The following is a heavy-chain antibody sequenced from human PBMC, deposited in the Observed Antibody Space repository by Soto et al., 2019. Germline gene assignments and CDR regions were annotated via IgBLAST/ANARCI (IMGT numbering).Heavy chain of an antibody. CDR3: TTDLWFGDERMDY. CDR1: GFTFSNAW. Sequence: EVQMVESGGGLVKPGGSLRLSCAAYGFTFSNAWMNWVRHAPGKGLEWVGRIKSNNDGGTTDYAAPVKGRFTISRDDSKNTLYLQMNSLKTEDTAVYYCTTDLWFGDERMDYWGQGTLVTVSS. V-gene: IGHV3-15*07. CDR2: IKSNNDGGTT. J-gene: IGHJ4*02. D-gene: IGHD3-10*01.